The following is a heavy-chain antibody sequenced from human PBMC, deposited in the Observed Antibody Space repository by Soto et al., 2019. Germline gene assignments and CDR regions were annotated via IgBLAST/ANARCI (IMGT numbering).Heavy chain of an antibody. CDR3: AKVEFDSGLGWAYEYFHH. CDR2: ISAGGDNT. V-gene: IGHV3-23*01. CDR1: GFTFSTYA. J-gene: IGHJ1*01. Sequence: GGSLRLSCAASGFTFSTYAMSWVRQAPGKGLERVSAISAGGDNTYYADSVKGRFTISRDNSKKTMFLQMNSLRADDTAVYYCAKVEFDSGLGWAYEYFHHWGQGTLVTVSS. D-gene: IGHD6-19*01.